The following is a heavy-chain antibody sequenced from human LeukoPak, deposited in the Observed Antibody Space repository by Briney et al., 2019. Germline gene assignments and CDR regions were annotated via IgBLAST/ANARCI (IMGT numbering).Heavy chain of an antibody. CDR2: IYYSGST. D-gene: IGHD3-9*01. V-gene: IGHV4-39*01. CDR1: GVSISSSNSY. J-gene: IGHJ5*02. Sequence: KPSETLSLTCTVSGVSISSSNSYWGWIRQPPGKGLEWIGSIYYSGSTYYNPSLKSRVTISVDTSKNQFSLKLSSVTAADTAVYYCARHRDFDWLRLNWFDPWGQGTLVTVSS. CDR3: ARHRDFDWLRLNWFDP.